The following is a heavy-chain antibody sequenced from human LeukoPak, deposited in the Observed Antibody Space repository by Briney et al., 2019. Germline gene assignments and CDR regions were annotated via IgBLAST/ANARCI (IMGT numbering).Heavy chain of an antibody. Sequence: KSGPTLVKPTQTLTLTCTFSGFSLSISGVGVGWIRQPPGKALEWLALIYWNDDKRYSPSLKNRLTITKDTSKNQVVLTMTNMDPVDTATYFCVRTLRLGELYWGQGTLVTVSS. CDR2: IYWNDDK. CDR3: VRTLRLGELY. D-gene: IGHD3-16*01. J-gene: IGHJ4*02. CDR1: GFSLSISGVG. V-gene: IGHV2-5*01.